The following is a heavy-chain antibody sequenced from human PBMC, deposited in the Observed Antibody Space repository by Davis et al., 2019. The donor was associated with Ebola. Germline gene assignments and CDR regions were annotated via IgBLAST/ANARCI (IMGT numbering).Heavy chain of an antibody. CDR1: GFTVRTYF. J-gene: IGHJ4*02. Sequence: GGSLRLSCAATGFTVRTYFMNWVRQAPGKGLEWVSSISSSGSYIYYADSVKGRFTISRDNAKNSLYLQMNSLRAEDTAVYYCARLVTVTTIGSAFDYWGQGTLVTVSS. CDR3: ARLVTVTTIGSAFDY. D-gene: IGHD4-17*01. CDR2: ISSSGSYI. V-gene: IGHV3-21*04.